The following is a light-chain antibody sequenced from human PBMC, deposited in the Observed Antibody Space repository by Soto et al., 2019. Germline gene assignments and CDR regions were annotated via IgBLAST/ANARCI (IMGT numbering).Light chain of an antibody. Sequence: ANQMTQSPSSLSASVGDKVTITCRASQAIRTSLVWYQQKSGKAPSLLMADASSRHSGVSSRFSGSGFGTDFNLTIIGLQPEDFATYYCLQDATYPWTFGQGTKVDIK. V-gene: IGKV1-6*01. CDR2: DAS. J-gene: IGKJ1*01. CDR1: QAIRTS. CDR3: LQDATYPWT.